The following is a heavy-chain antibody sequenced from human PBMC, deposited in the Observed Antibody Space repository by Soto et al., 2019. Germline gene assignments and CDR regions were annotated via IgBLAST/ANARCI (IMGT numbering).Heavy chain of an antibody. CDR3: AKGRVLGIFFDY. D-gene: IGHD3-3*01. J-gene: IGHJ4*02. CDR2: ISGSGGST. Sequence: GSLRLSCAASGFTFSSYAMSWVRQAPGKGLEWVSAISGSGGSTYYADSVKGRFTISRDNSKNTLYLQMNSLRAEDTAVYYCAKGRVLGIFFDYWGQGTLVTVSS. CDR1: GFTFSSYA. V-gene: IGHV3-23*01.